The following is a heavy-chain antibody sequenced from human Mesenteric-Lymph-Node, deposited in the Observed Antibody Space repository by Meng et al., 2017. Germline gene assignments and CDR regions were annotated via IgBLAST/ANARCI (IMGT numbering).Heavy chain of an antibody. CDR3: AKDLRKSGDGYKNAFDY. CDR1: GFTFSSYS. D-gene: IGHD5-24*01. J-gene: IGHJ4*02. Sequence: GESLKISCAASGFTFSSYSMNWVRQAPGKGLEWVSSISSSSSYIYYADSVKGRFTISRDNAKNSLYLQMNSLRAEDTAVYYCAKDLRKSGDGYKNAFDYWGQGTVVTVSS. V-gene: IGHV3-21*01. CDR2: ISSSSSYI.